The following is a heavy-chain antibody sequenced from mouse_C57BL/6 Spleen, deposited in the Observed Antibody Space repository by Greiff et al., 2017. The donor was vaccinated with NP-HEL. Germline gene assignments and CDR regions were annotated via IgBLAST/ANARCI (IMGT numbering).Heavy chain of an antibody. D-gene: IGHD2-5*01. Sequence: QVQLKQPGAELVKPGASVKLSCKASGYTFTSYWMHWVKQRPGQGLEWIGMIHPNSGSTNYNEKFKSKATLTVDKSSSTAYMQLSSLTSEDSAVYYCARDYSNYDYAMDYWGQGTSVTVSS. CDR1: GYTFTSYW. CDR2: IHPNSGST. J-gene: IGHJ4*01. V-gene: IGHV1-64*01. CDR3: ARDYSNYDYAMDY.